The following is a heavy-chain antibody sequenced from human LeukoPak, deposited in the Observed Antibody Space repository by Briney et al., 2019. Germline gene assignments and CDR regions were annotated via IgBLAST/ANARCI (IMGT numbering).Heavy chain of an antibody. J-gene: IGHJ4*02. CDR1: GGSISSGDYY. CDR2: INHSGST. CDR3: AREGIAVATIYRGPEYYYDSSGYYLDY. Sequence: SETLSLTCIVSGGSISSGDYYWSWIRQSPGKGLEWIGYINHSGSTYYKPSLKSRVTISVDKSKNQFSLKLSSVTAADTAVYYCAREGIAVATIYRGPEYYYDSSGYYLDYWGQGTLVTVSS. V-gene: IGHV4-30-2*06. D-gene: IGHD3-22*01.